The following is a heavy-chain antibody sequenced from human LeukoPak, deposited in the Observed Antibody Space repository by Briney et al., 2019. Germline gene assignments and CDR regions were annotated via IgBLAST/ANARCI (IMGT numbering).Heavy chain of an antibody. Sequence: SETLSLTCAVYGGSFSGYYWSWIRQPPGKGLEWIGEINHSGSTNYNPSLKSRVTISVDTSKNQFSLKLSSVTAADTAVYYCARRTVYYDSSGYYSGLGYYYYYYYMDVWGKGTTVTVSS. CDR1: GGSFSGYY. J-gene: IGHJ6*03. V-gene: IGHV4-34*01. D-gene: IGHD3-22*01. CDR3: ARRTVYYDSSGYYSGLGYYYYYYYMDV. CDR2: INHSGST.